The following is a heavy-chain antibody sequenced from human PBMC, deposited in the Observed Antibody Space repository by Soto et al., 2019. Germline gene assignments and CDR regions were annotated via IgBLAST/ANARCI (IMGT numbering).Heavy chain of an antibody. J-gene: IGHJ5*02. CDR2: IYYSGST. Sequence: PSETLALTCTVSGGSISSYYWSWIRQPPGKGLEWIGYIYYSGSTNYNPSLKSRVTISVDTSKNQFSLKLSSVTAADTAVYYCARHGYDFWSGYSEGNWFVPWGRGTLVTVSS. CDR3: ARHGYDFWSGYSEGNWFVP. D-gene: IGHD3-3*01. CDR1: GGSISSYY. V-gene: IGHV4-59*08.